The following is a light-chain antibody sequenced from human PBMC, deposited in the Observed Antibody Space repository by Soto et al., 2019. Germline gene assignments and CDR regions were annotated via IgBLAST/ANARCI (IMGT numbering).Light chain of an antibody. CDR2: GNT. CDR1: GSNIGAGFD. CDR3: QSYDTGLSGPVV. V-gene: IGLV1-40*01. J-gene: IGLJ2*01. Sequence: QSVLTQPPSLSGAPGQNIIISCTGGGSNIGAGFDVHWYQQLPGTAPKLLIYGNTNRPSGVPDRFSGSKSGTSASLVITGLPAEDEADYYCQSYDTGLSGPVVFGGGTQLTVL.